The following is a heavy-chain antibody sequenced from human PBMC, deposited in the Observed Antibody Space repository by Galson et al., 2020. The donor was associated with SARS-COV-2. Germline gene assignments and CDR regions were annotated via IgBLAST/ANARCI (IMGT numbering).Heavy chain of an antibody. CDR1: GFTFSSYA. V-gene: IGHV3-30*04. D-gene: IGHD2-15*01. CDR2: ISYDGSNK. CDR3: ARDSNPHIVVVVAATELDY. Sequence: GSLRLSCAASGFTFSSYAMHWVRQAPGKGLEWVAVISYDGSNKYYADSVKGRFTISRDNSKNTLYLQMNSLRAEDTAVYYCARDSNPHIVVVVAATELDYWGQGTLVTVSS. J-gene: IGHJ4*02.